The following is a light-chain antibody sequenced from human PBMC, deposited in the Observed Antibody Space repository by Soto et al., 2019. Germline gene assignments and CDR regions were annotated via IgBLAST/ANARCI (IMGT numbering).Light chain of an antibody. Sequence: SYELTQPPSVSVAPGKTARITFGGNNIGRKSVHWYQQKPGQAPVLVIYYDSDRPSGNPERFSGSNSGNTASVTISRVEAGDEADYYCQVWDSRSDHRVFGGGTKLTVL. V-gene: IGLV3-21*04. J-gene: IGLJ2*01. CDR2: YDS. CDR3: QVWDSRSDHRV. CDR1: NIGRKS.